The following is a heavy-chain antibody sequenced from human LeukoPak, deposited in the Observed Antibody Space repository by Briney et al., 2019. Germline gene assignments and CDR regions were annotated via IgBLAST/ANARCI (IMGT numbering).Heavy chain of an antibody. J-gene: IGHJ4*02. CDR1: GGSVSSGSYY. CDR3: ARAPGMGASIDY. D-gene: IGHD5-18*01. Sequence: SETLSLTCTVSGGSVSSGSYYWSWIRQPPGKGLEWIGYMFYSGSTNYNPSLKSRVTISVDTSKNQFPLRLSSVTAADTAVYYCARAPGMGASIDYWGQGTLVTVSS. CDR2: MFYSGST. V-gene: IGHV4-61*01.